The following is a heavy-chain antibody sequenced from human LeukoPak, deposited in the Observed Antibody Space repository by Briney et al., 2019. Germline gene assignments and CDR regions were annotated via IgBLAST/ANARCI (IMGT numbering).Heavy chain of an antibody. Sequence: PSETLFLTCTVSGASVSSGDYHWSWVRQAPGKGLEWVSAISNNGGYAYYADSVQGRFTISRDNSKSTLCLQMNSLRAEDTAVYYCAKQLGYCSDGSCYFPYWGQGTLVTVSS. CDR3: AKQLGYCSDGSCYFPY. CDR1: GASVSSGDYH. D-gene: IGHD2-15*01. J-gene: IGHJ4*02. V-gene: IGHV3-23*01. CDR2: ISNNGGYA.